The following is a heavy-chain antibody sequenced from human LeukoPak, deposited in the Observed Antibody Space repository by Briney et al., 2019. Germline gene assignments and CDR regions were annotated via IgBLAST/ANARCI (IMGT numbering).Heavy chain of an antibody. V-gene: IGHV4-31*11. CDR2: IYNTGSA. Sequence: SETLSLTCAVSGGSISSGTHYWNWIRQHPGQGLEWIGDIYNTGSAYYNPSLMSRVSISIDTSENQFSLKLSSVTAADTAVYYCARGSGDYGDYGFDYWGQGTLVTVSS. CDR3: ARGSGDYGDYGFDY. D-gene: IGHD4-17*01. CDR1: GGSISSGTHY. J-gene: IGHJ4*02.